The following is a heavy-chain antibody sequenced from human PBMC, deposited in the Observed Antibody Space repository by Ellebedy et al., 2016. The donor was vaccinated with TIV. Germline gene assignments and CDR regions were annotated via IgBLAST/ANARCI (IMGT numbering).Heavy chain of an antibody. V-gene: IGHV3-30*19. CDR2: TSYDDSIQ. J-gene: IGHJ6*02. CDR3: ARGRYLSRHSLDV. Sequence: GESLKISCAASGFTFSKHGMHWVRQAPGKGLEWVALTSYDDSIQYYADSVRGRFTISRDNSKNTLYLQMNRLRDEDTALYFCARGRYLSRHSLDVWGQGTTVTVSS. CDR1: GFTFSKHG. D-gene: IGHD1-26*01.